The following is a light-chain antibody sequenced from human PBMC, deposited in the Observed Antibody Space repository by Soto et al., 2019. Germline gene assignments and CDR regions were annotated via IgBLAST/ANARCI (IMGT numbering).Light chain of an antibody. J-gene: IGLJ1*01. CDR3: CSYAGTYTHV. CDR2: DVS. Sequence: QSALTQPRSVSGSPGQSVTISCTGTSSDVGCYNYVSWYQQHPGKAPKLMIYDVSKRPSGVPDRFSGSKSGNTASLTISGLQAEDEADYYCCSYAGTYTHVFGSGTKLNVL. V-gene: IGLV2-11*01. CDR1: SSDVGCYNY.